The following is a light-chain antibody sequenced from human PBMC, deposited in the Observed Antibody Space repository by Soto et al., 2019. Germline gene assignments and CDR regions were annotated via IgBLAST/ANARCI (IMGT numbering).Light chain of an antibody. J-gene: IGKJ4*02. CDR2: GAS. CDR3: HQRVGCPPT. CDR1: QSVSSSY. Sequence: EIVLTQSPGTLSLSPGERAILSCRASQSVSSSYLAWYQQKPGQAPRLLIYGASSRDTGIPDRFSGSGSGTDFTLTINSLEPEDFAVYFCHQRVGCPPTFAGGSKVDI. V-gene: IGKV3-20*01.